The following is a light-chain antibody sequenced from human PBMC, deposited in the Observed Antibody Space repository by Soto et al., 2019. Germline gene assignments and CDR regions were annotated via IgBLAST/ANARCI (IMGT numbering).Light chain of an antibody. Sequence: EIVLTQSPATLSLSPGERATLSCRASQNIGTSLAWYQQKPGQAPRLLMYDVSNGAVGTPARFSGRGSGTDFTLSTSILEPEDGAVYSCQQRSDWHPTFGPGTKVEIK. CDR2: DVS. CDR3: QQRSDWHPT. J-gene: IGKJ1*01. V-gene: IGKV3-11*01. CDR1: QNIGTS.